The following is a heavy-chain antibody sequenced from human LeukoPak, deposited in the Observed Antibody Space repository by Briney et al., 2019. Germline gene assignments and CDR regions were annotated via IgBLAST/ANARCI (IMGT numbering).Heavy chain of an antibody. CDR2: IYPGDSDT. Sequence: GESLKISSKASGYSFTTYWIAWVRQMPGKGLEWMGIIYPGDSDTRYSPSFQGQVTMSADRSISTAYLQWSSLKASDTATYYCARLRAYSSTSVQWFDPWGQGTLVTVSS. V-gene: IGHV5-51*01. CDR3: ARLRAYSSTSVQWFDP. J-gene: IGHJ5*02. CDR1: GYSFTTYW. D-gene: IGHD6-13*01.